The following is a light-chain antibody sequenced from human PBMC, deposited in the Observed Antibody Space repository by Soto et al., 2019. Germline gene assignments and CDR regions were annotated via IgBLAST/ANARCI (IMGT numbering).Light chain of an antibody. CDR2: GAS. J-gene: IGKJ2*01. Sequence: EIVMTQSPATQSVSPGERATLSCRASQSVSSNLAWYQQKPGQAPRLLIYGASTRATGIPARFSGSGSGTEFTLTISSLQSEDFAVYYCQQYSNWPYTFGQGTNLEIK. CDR1: QSVSSN. CDR3: QQYSNWPYT. V-gene: IGKV3-15*01.